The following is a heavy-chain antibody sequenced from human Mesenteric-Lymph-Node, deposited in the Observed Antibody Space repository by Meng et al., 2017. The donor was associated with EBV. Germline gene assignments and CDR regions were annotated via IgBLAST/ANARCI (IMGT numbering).Heavy chain of an antibody. Sequence: QVQAHGSGPGLGKPSPTRFSPLAVSGGSISNGNYFWTWIRQPPGKGLEWIGYIYSSGSTYYHPSLKSRVTISVDVSRNQFSLKLYSVTAADTAVYYCARIFSGTPSGDDHWGQGTLVTASS. V-gene: IGHV4-30-4*01. D-gene: IGHD3-10*01. CDR2: IYSSGST. CDR3: ARIFSGTPSGDDH. CDR1: GGSISNGNYF. J-gene: IGHJ5*02.